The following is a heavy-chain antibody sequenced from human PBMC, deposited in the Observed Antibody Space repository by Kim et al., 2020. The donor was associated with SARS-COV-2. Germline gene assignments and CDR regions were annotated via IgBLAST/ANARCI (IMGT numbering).Heavy chain of an antibody. CDR1: GDSVSSNSAA. CDR3: ARDRGYSSGWRSYYYYYGMDV. J-gene: IGHJ6*02. CDR2: TYYRSKWYN. Sequence: SQTLSLTCAISGDSVSSNSAAWNWIRQSPSRGLEWLGRTYYRSKWYNDYAVSVKSRITINPDTSKNQFSLQLNSVTPEDTAVYYCARDRGYSSGWRSYYYYYGMDVWGQGTTVTVSS. V-gene: IGHV6-1*01. D-gene: IGHD6-19*01.